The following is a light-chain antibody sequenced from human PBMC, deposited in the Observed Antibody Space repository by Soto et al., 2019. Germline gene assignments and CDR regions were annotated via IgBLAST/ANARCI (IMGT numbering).Light chain of an antibody. CDR1: SSDVGGYNY. CDR3: SSYTSSSTYV. Sequence: QPVLTQSASVSGSPGQSITISCTGTSSDVGGYNYVSWYQQHPGKAPKLMIYDVSNRPSGVSNRFSGSKSGNTASLTISGLQAEDEADYYCSSYTSSSTYVFGTGTKVTV. CDR2: DVS. J-gene: IGLJ1*01. V-gene: IGLV2-14*01.